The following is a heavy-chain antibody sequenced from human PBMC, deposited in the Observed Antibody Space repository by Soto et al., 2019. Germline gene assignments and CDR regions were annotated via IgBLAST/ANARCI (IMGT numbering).Heavy chain of an antibody. CDR2: ISYDGSNK. CDR3: AHGSSFWDEHFDY. D-gene: IGHD1-26*01. J-gene: IGHJ4*02. CDR1: GFTFSSYG. V-gene: IGHV3-30*03. Sequence: QVQLVESGGGVVQPGRSLRLSCAASGFTFSSYGMHWVRQAPGKGLEWVAVISYDGSNKYYADSVKGRFTISRDNSKNKMYLQMNSLRAEETDVYYCAHGSSFWDEHFDYWGQGTLVTVSS.